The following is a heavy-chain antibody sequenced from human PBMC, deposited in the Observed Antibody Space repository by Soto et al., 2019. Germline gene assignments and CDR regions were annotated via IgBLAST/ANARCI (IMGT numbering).Heavy chain of an antibody. CDR3: TRRGRQSANWFDP. Sequence: QVQLVQSGAEVKTPGSSVTVSCKASGGTFNSFSIDWVRQAPGQGLEWMGGIIPMSGRPNYAQRFQGRVTFSADKSTNSVYMELNRLTHEYTAGYYCTRRGRQSANWFDPWGQGTLVTVSS. V-gene: IGHV1-69*06. J-gene: IGHJ5*02. CDR2: IIPMSGRP. CDR1: GGTFNSFS.